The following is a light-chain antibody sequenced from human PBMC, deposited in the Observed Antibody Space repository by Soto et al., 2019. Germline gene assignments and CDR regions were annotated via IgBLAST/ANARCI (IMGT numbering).Light chain of an antibody. CDR3: QQSYSTPPGVT. Sequence: DIQMTQSPSSLSASVGDRVTITCRASQSISSYLNWYQQKPGKAPKLLIYAASSLQSGVPSRFSGSGSGTDFTLTISSLQPEDFATYYCQQSYSTPPGVTVGPGTKVDIK. CDR2: AAS. V-gene: IGKV1-39*01. CDR1: QSISSY. J-gene: IGKJ3*01.